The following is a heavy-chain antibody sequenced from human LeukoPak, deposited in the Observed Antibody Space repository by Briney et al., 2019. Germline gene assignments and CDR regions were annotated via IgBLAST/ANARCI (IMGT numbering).Heavy chain of an antibody. CDR2: IYYSGST. CDR3: ARHSRNSSGRYRVLDY. D-gene: IGHD6-19*01. CDR1: GFTFSSYA. Sequence: PGGSLRLSCAASGFTFSSYAMSWIRQPPGKGLEWIGYIYYSGSTNYNPSLKSRVTISVDTSKNQFSLKLSSVTAADTAVYYCARHSRNSSGRYRVLDYWGQGTLVTVSS. V-gene: IGHV4-59*08. J-gene: IGHJ4*02.